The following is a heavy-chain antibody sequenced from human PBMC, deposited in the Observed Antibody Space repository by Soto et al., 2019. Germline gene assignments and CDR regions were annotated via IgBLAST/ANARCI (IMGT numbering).Heavy chain of an antibody. CDR3: ARVSYHYVWGSSTGMDV. Sequence: QVQLQESGPGLVKPAETLSLTCSVSGGSISSNDWCWIRQPPGKGLEYIGYISYNGNTNYKPSLKSRVTISVDTSKNQFSLKMSSVTAADTAVYYCARVSYHYVWGSSTGMDVWGQGTTVTVSS. V-gene: IGHV4-59*01. CDR1: GGSISSND. D-gene: IGHD3-16*01. J-gene: IGHJ6*02. CDR2: ISYNGNT.